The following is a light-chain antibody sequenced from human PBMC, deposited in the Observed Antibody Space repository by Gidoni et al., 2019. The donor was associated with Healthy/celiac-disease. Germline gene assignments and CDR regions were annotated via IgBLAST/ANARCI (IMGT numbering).Light chain of an antibody. J-gene: IGKJ3*01. CDR1: QDISNY. V-gene: IGKV1-33*01. CDR3: QQYDNLLFT. Sequence: DIQMTQSPSSLSASVGDRVTITCQASQDISNYLNWYQQKQGKAPKLLIYDACNLETGVPARFSGRGSGTDVTFTISSMQPEDIATYYCQQYDNLLFTFGPXTKVDIK. CDR2: DAC.